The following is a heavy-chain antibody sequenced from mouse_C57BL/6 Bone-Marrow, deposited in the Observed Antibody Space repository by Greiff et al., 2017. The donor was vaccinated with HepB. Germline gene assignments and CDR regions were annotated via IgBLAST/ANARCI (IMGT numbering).Heavy chain of an antibody. J-gene: IGHJ3*01. CDR3: ARELAWFAY. V-gene: IGHV1-82*01. CDR2: IYPGDGDT. Sequence: LEESGPELVKPGASVKISCKASGYAFSSSWMNWVKQRPGKGLEWIGRIYPGDGDTNYNGKFKGKATLTADKSSSTAYMQLSSLTSEDSAVYFCARELAWFAYWGQGTLVTVSA. D-gene: IGHD4-1*01. CDR1: GYAFSSSW.